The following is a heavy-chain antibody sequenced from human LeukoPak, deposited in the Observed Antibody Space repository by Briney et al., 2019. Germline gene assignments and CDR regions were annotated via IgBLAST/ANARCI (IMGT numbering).Heavy chain of an antibody. J-gene: IGHJ4*02. V-gene: IGHV1-2*02. D-gene: IGHD3-22*01. CDR1: GYTFTGYY. CDR3: ARGTTMIVVVDY. CDR2: INPNSGGT. Sequence: AASVKVSCKASGYTFTGYYMHWVRHAPGQGLEWMGWINPNSGGTNYAQKFQGRVTMTRDTSISTAYKELSRLRSDDTAVYYCARGTTMIVVVDYWGQGTLVTVSS.